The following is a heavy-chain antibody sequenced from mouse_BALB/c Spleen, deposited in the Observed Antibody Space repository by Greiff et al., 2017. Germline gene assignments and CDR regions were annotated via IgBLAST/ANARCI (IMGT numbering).Heavy chain of an antibody. CDR1: GFTFSSFG. CDR3: ARPYGNYVDYAMDY. V-gene: IGHV5-17*02. J-gene: IGHJ4*01. Sequence: EVQLQESGGGLVQPGGSRKLSCAASGFTFSSFGMHWVRQAPEKGLEWVAYISSGSSTIYYADTVKGRFTISRDNPKNTLFLQMTSLRSEDTAMYYCARPYGNYVDYAMDYWGQGTSVTVSS. D-gene: IGHD2-10*02. CDR2: ISSGSSTI.